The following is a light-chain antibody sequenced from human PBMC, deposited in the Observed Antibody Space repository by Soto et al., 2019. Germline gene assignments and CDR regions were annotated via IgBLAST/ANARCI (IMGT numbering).Light chain of an antibody. CDR3: QQYDNWPPTT. Sequence: EILVTTSPQTLAVFPGDRATLSCRVSKSTNNNFAWYQQKPGQSPWLLFYLASSRAPGGPARFSAGGSGTEFTLTISSLQSDDFAVYYCQQYDNWPPTTFGQGTRLATK. J-gene: IGKJ5*01. CDR2: LAS. CDR1: KSTNNN. V-gene: IGKV3-15*01.